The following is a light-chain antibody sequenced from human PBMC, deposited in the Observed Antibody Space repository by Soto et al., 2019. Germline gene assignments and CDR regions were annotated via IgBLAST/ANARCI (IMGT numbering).Light chain of an antibody. J-gene: IGLJ2*01. CDR2: EVL. CDR1: SHDIGSFKY. V-gene: IGLV2-14*01. CDR3: SSDSRDTTVL. Sequence: QSVLTQPASVSGSPGQSITISCTGTSHDIGSFKYVSWYQQHPGKDPKLLILEVLNRPSGVSDRFSGSKSGNTASLTISGLQADDEADYYCSSDSRDTTVLFGRGTKLTVL.